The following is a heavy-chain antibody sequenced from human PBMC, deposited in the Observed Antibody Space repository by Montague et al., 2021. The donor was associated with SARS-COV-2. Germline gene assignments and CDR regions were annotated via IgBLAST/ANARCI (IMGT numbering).Heavy chain of an antibody. Sequence: SLRLSCAASGFTFSSYGMHWVRQAPGKGLEWVAVIWYDGSNKYYADSVKGRFTISRDNSENTLYLQMNSLRAEDTAVYYCARGDYYGSGSYRGYWGQGTLVTVSS. J-gene: IGHJ4*02. CDR3: ARGDYYGSGSYRGY. D-gene: IGHD3-10*01. V-gene: IGHV3-33*01. CDR2: IWYDGSNK. CDR1: GFTFSSYG.